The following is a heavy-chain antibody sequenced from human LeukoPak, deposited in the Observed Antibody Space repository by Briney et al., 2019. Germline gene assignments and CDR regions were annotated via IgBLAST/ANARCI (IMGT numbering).Heavy chain of an antibody. CDR2: INSDGSST. V-gene: IGHV3-74*01. Sequence: GGPLRLSCAASGFTFSRYWMHWVPQAPGKALLWVSRINSDGSSTYYADSVKGRFTTSRDNAKNALHHQMNSLTAEDTAVYYCVLDLFSSFTFDIWGQETMVTVSS. D-gene: IGHD3/OR15-3a*01. CDR1: GFTFSRYW. CDR3: VLDLFSSFTFDI. J-gene: IGHJ3*02.